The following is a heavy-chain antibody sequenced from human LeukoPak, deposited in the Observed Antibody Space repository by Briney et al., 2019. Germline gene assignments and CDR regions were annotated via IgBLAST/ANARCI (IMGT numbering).Heavy chain of an antibody. D-gene: IGHD2-2*01. CDR2: IYTSGST. J-gene: IGHJ5*02. CDR3: ARDYAPLGDWFDP. V-gene: IGHV4-4*07. Sequence: SETLSLTCTVSGGSIRSYSWSWIRQPAGKGLEWIGRIYTSGSTNYNPSLKSRVTISVEKSKNQFSLKLRSATAADTAVYYCARDYAPLGDWFDPWGQGTLVTVSS. CDR1: GGSIRSYS.